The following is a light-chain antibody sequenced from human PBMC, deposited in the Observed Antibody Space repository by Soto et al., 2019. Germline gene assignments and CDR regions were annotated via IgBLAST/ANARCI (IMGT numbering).Light chain of an antibody. CDR3: QQYKDWRT. J-gene: IGKJ1*01. CDR2: GAS. V-gene: IGKV3-15*01. CDR1: QTIANK. Sequence: IVMTQSPATLSLSPGERATLSCSASQTIANKLAWYQQRPGQAPRLLIYGASIRAAGIPARFSGSGSGTEFTLTISGLQSDDFGVYYCQQYKDWRTFGQGTNGDIK.